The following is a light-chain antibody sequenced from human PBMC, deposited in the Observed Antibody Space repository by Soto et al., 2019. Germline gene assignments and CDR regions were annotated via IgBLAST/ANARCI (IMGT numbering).Light chain of an antibody. V-gene: IGLV1-44*01. CDR3: AAWDDSLNGYV. Sequence: QSLLTQPPSASGTPGQRVTISCSGSSSNIGSNTVNWYQQLPGTAPKLLIYSNNQRPSGVPDRFSGSKSGTSASLAISGLQSEDGADYYCAAWDDSLNGYVFGTGTKDTVL. J-gene: IGLJ1*01. CDR1: SSNIGSNT. CDR2: SNN.